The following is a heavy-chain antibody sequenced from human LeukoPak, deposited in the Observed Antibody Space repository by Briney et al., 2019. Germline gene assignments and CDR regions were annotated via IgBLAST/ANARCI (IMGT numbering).Heavy chain of an antibody. CDR1: RLTFSNYG. Sequence: PGKSLRLSCAASRLTFSNYGMHWVRQAPGTGLEWVAIIYYDGSKKYYADSVKGRFTISRDNSKNTLYLQMNSLRAEDPAVYYCARGRPRYYYDSSGDFDYWGQGTLVTVSS. J-gene: IGHJ4*02. CDR2: IYYDGSKK. D-gene: IGHD3-22*01. V-gene: IGHV3-33*01. CDR3: ARGRPRYYYDSSGDFDY.